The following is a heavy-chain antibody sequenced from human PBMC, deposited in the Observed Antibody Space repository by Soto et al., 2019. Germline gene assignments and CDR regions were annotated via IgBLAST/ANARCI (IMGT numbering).Heavy chain of an antibody. V-gene: IGHV4-31*03. D-gene: IGHD2-21*01. CDR3: ARLRIATNNYKWFDP. CDR2: IYVTGAV. J-gene: IGHJ5*02. Sequence: SETLSLTCSASGAALNSGNYYWSWIRQVPGKGLEWIGHIYVTGAVDYNPSLRDRITISQDTSERQFSLNLRLVTAADTAVYYCARLRIATNNYKWFDPWGQGTLVTVSS. CDR1: GAALNSGNYY.